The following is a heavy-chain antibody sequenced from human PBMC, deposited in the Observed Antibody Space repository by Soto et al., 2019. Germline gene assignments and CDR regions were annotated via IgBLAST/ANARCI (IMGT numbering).Heavy chain of an antibody. D-gene: IGHD4-17*01. J-gene: IGHJ4*02. CDR3: ARFARYGDYGESFDS. V-gene: IGHV3-11*01. Sequence: QVQLVESGGGLIQPGGSLTLSCAASGFTFSDYYMSWIRQAPGKGLEWVSYISHSGTTIYYAGSVKGRFTISRDNAKNSLYLQMNSLRAEDTAVYYCARFARYGDYGESFDSWGQGTLVTVSS. CDR2: ISHSGTTI. CDR1: GFTFSDYY.